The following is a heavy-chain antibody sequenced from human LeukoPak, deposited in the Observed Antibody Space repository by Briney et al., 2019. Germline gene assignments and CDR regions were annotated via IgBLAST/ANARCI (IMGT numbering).Heavy chain of an antibody. D-gene: IGHD6-6*01. CDR1: GFTFSRYD. Sequence: PGGSLRLSCAASGFTFSRYDMSWVRQAPGKGLEWVSAISDSGRDTYYADSVKGRFTISRDNSKNTLYLQMNSLRAEDAAVYYCAKRVPYSSSSVYFDYWGQGTLVTVSS. CDR2: ISDSGRDT. V-gene: IGHV3-23*01. CDR3: AKRVPYSSSSVYFDY. J-gene: IGHJ4*02.